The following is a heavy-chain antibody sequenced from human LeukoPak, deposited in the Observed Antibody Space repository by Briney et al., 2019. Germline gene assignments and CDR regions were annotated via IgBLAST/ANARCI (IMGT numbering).Heavy chain of an antibody. CDR2: IGTAGDT. Sequence: GSLRLSCAASGFTFSSYDMHWVCQATGKGLEWVSAIGTAGDTYYPGSVKGRFTISRENAKNSLYLQMYSMRAGDTAVYYCARHYYDSSGYYYFGYWGQGTLVTVSS. D-gene: IGHD3-22*01. J-gene: IGHJ4*02. V-gene: IGHV3-13*01. CDR3: ARHYYDSSGYYYFGY. CDR1: GFTFSSYD.